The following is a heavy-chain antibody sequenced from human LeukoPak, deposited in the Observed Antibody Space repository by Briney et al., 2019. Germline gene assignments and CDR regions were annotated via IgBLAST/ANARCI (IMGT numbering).Heavy chain of an antibody. CDR1: GYSISSGYY. D-gene: IGHD3-22*01. V-gene: IGHV4-38-2*01. J-gene: IGHJ4*02. Sequence: SETLSLTCAISGYSISSGYYWGWIRQPPGKGLEWIGSIYHSGSTYYNPSLKSRVTISVDTSKNQFSLKLSSVTAADTAVYYCARRVRHYYDSSGYYYYFDYWGQGTLVTVSS. CDR2: IYHSGST. CDR3: ARRVRHYYDSSGYYYYFDY.